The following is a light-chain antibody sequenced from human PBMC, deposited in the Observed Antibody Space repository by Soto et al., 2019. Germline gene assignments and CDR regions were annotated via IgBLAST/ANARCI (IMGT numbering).Light chain of an antibody. CDR3: SSYAGSSVYV. J-gene: IGLJ1*01. CDR2: EVT. V-gene: IGLV2-8*01. Sequence: QSVLTQPPSASGSPGQSVTISCTGTSSDVGGYNYVSWYQQYPGRAPKLMIYEVTKRPSGVPDRFSGSKSGNTASLTVSGLQAENEADYYCSSYAGSSVYVFGTGTKVTVL. CDR1: SSDVGGYNY.